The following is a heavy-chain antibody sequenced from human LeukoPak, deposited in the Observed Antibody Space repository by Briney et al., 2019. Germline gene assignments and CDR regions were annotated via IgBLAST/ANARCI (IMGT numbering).Heavy chain of an antibody. Sequence: VASVKVSCKASGGTFSSYAISWVRQAPGQGLEWMGGIIPIFGTANYAQKFQGRVTITTDESTSTAYMELSSLRSENTAVYYCARESGSYFDYWGQGTLVTVSS. CDR1: GGTFSSYA. J-gene: IGHJ4*02. CDR2: IIPIFGTA. D-gene: IGHD1-26*01. V-gene: IGHV1-69*05. CDR3: ARESGSYFDY.